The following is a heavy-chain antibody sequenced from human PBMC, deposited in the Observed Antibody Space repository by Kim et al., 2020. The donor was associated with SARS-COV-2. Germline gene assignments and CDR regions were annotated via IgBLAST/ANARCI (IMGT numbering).Heavy chain of an antibody. J-gene: IGHJ4*02. V-gene: IGHV3-7*01. CDR3: ARGLVGY. CDR2: DESEK. D-gene: IGHD2-2*01. Sequence: DESEKYYVEPVKGRFTISRDNAKNSLYLQMNSLRAEDTAVYYCARGLVGYWGQGALVTVSS.